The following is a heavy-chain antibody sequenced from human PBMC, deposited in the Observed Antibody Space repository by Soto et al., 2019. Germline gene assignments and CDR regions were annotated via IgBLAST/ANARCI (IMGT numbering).Heavy chain of an antibody. CDR1: GGSISSYY. CDR3: ARGGKQPDWFDP. V-gene: IGHV4-59*01. J-gene: IGHJ5*02. Sequence: SETLSLTCTVSGGSISSYYWSWIRQPPGKGLEWIGYIYYSGSTNYNPSLKSRVTISVDTSKNQFSLKLSSVTAADTAVYYCARGGKQPDWFDPWGQGTLVTVSS. CDR2: IYYSGST.